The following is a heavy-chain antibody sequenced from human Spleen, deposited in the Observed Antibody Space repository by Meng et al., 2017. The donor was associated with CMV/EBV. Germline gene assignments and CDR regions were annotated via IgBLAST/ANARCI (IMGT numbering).Heavy chain of an antibody. V-gene: IGHV3-72*01. J-gene: IGHJ4*02. Sequence: LKISCAASGFTFSDQYMDWVRQAPGKGLEWVGRIRNKASGYSTEYAASVKGRFTMSRDDSKKSLYLQMNSLKTEDTAVYYCARDMSNWGQGTLVTVSS. D-gene: IGHD3-16*01. CDR3: ARDMSN. CDR1: GFTFSDQY. CDR2: IRNKASGYST.